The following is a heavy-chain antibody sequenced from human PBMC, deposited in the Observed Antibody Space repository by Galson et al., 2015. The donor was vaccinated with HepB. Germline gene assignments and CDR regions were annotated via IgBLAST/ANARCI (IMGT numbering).Heavy chain of an antibody. Sequence: SVKVSCKASGGTFSSYAISWVRQAPGQGLEWMGRIIPILGIANYAQKFQGRVTITADKSTSTAYMELSSLRSEDTAVYYCALVGIGPPFYFDYWGQGTLVTVSS. CDR2: IIPILGIA. J-gene: IGHJ4*02. V-gene: IGHV1-69*04. D-gene: IGHD1-26*01. CDR3: ALVGIGPPFYFDY. CDR1: GGTFSSYA.